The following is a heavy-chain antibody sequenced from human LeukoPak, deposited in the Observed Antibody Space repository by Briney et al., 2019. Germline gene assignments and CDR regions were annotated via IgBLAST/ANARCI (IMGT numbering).Heavy chain of an antibody. V-gene: IGHV4-34*01. CDR3: ARHDGRVGAGDY. Sequence: SETLSLTCAVYGGSFSGYYGSWIRQSPEKGLEWIGEISHRAITQYNAALKSRVTISLDTSKNQFSLRLTSVTAADTALYYCARHDGRVGAGDYWGQGTLVVVSS. D-gene: IGHD1-26*01. CDR1: GGSFSGYY. CDR2: ISHRAIT. J-gene: IGHJ4*02.